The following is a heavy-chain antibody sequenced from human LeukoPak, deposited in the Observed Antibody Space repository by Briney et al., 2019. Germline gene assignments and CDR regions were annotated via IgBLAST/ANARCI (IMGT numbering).Heavy chain of an antibody. D-gene: IGHD3-9*01. CDR3: ARHLRSERLAEAYNWFDP. V-gene: IGHV5-51*01. J-gene: IGHJ5*02. CDR1: GYSFTSYW. CDR2: IYPGDSDT. Sequence: GESLKISCKGSGYSFTSYWIGWVRQMPGKGLEWMGIIYPGDSDTRYSPSFQGQVTISADKSISTAYLQWSSLKASDTAMYYCARHLRSERLAEAYNWFDPWGQGTLVTVSS.